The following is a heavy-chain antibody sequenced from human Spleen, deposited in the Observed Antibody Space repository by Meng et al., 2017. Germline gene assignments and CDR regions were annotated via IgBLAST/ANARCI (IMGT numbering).Heavy chain of an antibody. V-gene: IGHV3-48*04. Sequence: GESLKISCAASGFTFSSYWMSWVRQAPGKGLEWVSYISSSGSTIYYADSVKGRFTISRDNAKNSLYLQMNSLRAEDTAVYYCARLSLDTAMVDGWGQGTTVTVSS. D-gene: IGHD5-18*01. CDR3: ARLSLDTAMVDG. CDR2: ISSSGSTI. CDR1: GFTFSSYW. J-gene: IGHJ6*02.